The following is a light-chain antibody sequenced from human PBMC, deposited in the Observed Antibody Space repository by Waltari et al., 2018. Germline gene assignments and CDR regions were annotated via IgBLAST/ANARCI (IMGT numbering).Light chain of an antibody. J-gene: IGKJ1*01. CDR1: QSVSTY. CDR3: QHYLRLPAT. V-gene: IGKV3-20*01. CDR2: HAS. Sequence: ELALTQSPCTPSLSPGERATLSCRASQSVSTYLAWYQQKPGQAPRLLIYHASTRATGIPDRFSGSGSGTDFSLTISRLEPEDFAVYHCQHYLRLPATFGQGTKVEIK.